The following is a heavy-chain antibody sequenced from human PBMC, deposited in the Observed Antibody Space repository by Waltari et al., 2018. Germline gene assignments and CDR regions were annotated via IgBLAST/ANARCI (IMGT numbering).Heavy chain of an antibody. J-gene: IGHJ5*02. CDR1: GYKFKSYG. V-gene: IGHV1-18*01. Sequence: QLVQSDAEVKKPGDSVKVSCKTSGYKFKSYGINWVRQAPGQGLESMGWSSAYTGNPHDAQNFQGRVTMTRDTSTNTAYWELRGLTSDDTAVYYCARRWTSDLSDPWGQGTLVTVSS. CDR2: SSAYTGNP. CDR3: ARRWTSDLSDP.